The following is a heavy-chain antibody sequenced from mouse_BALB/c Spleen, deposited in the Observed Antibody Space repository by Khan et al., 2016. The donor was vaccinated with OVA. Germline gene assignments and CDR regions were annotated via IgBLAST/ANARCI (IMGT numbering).Heavy chain of an antibody. CDR3: ARSVTITTVVATDFDY. Sequence: EVQLQESGPGLVKPSQSLSLTCTVTGYSITSDYAWNWIRQFPGNKLEWMGYISYSGRTSYNPSLKSRISITRDTSTNQFFMPLNSVTTEDTATYDGARSVTITTVVATDFDYWGQGTTLTVSS. J-gene: IGHJ2*01. CDR1: GYSITSDYA. D-gene: IGHD1-1*01. CDR2: ISYSGRT. V-gene: IGHV3-2*02.